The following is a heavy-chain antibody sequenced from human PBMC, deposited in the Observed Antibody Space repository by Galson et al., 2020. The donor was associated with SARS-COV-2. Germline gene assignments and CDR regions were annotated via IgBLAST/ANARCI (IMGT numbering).Heavy chain of an antibody. Sequence: GESLKISCKGSGYTFTNYWIAWVRQMPGKGLEWMGIIYPEDSDTRYSPSFEGQVTISADKSISTAYLQWSSLKDSDTAMYYCSITGNLVRGPRGYCDVWGRGTLVTVSS. D-gene: IGHD3-10*01. V-gene: IGHV5-51*01. CDR2: IYPEDSDT. CDR1: GYTFTNYW. CDR3: SITGNLVRGPRGYCDV. J-gene: IGHJ2*01.